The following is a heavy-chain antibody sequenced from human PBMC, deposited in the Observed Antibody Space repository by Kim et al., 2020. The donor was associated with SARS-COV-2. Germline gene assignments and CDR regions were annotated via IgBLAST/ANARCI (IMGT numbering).Heavy chain of an antibody. V-gene: IGHV4-59*13. CDR1: GGSISSYY. CDR2: IYYSGST. J-gene: IGHJ3*02. D-gene: IGHD4-17*01. CDR3: AREGPTTVTTALAFDI. Sequence: SETLSLTCTVSGGSISSYYWSWIRQPPGKGLEWIGYIYYSGSTNYNPSLKSRVTISVDTSKNQFSLKLSSVTAADTAVYYCAREGPTTVTTALAFDIWGQGTMVTVSS.